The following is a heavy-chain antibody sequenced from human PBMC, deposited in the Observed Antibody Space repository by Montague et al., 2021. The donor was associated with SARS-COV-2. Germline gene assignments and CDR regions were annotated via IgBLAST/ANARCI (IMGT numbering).Heavy chain of an antibody. J-gene: IGHJ4*02. CDR3: ARLHCSSTSCYYLFFAETSLFDY. D-gene: IGHD2-2*01. CDR1: GGSISSSSYY. Sequence: SETLSLTCTVSGGSISSSSYYWGWISQPPGKGLVWIGSIYYSGSTYYNPSLKSRVTISVDTSKNQFSLKLSSVTAADTAVYYCARLHCSSTSCYYLFFAETSLFDYWGQGTLVTVSS. V-gene: IGHV4-39*01. CDR2: IYYSGST.